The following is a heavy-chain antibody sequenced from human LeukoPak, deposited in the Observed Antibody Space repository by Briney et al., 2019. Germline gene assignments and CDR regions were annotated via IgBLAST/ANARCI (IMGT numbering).Heavy chain of an antibody. CDR3: ARLPGIVVVAFDY. Sequence: GESLKISCKGSGYSFTSYWIGWVRQMPGKGLEWMGIIYPGDSDTRYSPSFQGQVTLSADKSISTAYLQRSSLKASDTAMYYCARLPGIVVVAFDYWGQGTLVTVSS. D-gene: IGHD3-22*01. V-gene: IGHV5-51*01. CDR1: GYSFTSYW. J-gene: IGHJ4*02. CDR2: IYPGDSDT.